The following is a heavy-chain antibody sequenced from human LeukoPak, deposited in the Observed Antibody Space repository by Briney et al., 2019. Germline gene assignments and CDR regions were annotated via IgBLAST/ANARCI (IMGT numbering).Heavy chain of an antibody. J-gene: IGHJ6*03. Sequence: GGSLILSCAASGFTFSSYGMHWVRQAPGKGLEGVAFIRYDGSNKYYADSVKGRFTISRDNSKNTLYLQMNSLRAEDTAVYYCAKDLRSSSSYYMDVWGKGTTVTVSS. D-gene: IGHD6-6*01. CDR1: GFTFSSYG. V-gene: IGHV3-30*02. CDR2: IRYDGSNK. CDR3: AKDLRSSSSYYMDV.